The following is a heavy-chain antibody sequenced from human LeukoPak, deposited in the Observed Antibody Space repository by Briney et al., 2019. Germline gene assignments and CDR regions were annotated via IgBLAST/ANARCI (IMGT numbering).Heavy chain of an antibody. CDR3: ASTTTDDPDFDY. J-gene: IGHJ4*02. V-gene: IGHV3-21*01. D-gene: IGHD1-1*01. CDR1: GFTFSSYS. CDR2: ISSSSSYI. Sequence: PGGSLRLSCAASGFTFSSYSMNWVRQAPGKGLEWVSSISSSSSYIYYADSVKGRFTISRDNAKNSLYLQMNSLRAEDTAVYYCASTTTDDPDFDYWGQGTLVTVSS.